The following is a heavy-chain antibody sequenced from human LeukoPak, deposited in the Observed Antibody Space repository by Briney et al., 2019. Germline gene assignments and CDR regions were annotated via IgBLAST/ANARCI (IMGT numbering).Heavy chain of an antibody. Sequence: GGSLRLSCAAYGFTFTTYWMGWVRQAPGKGLEWVASIKQDGSEKYYVDSVKGRFTISRDNAKKSLYLQMNSLRVEDTAVYYCARAYSERYGLGYYYMDVWGKGTTVTVSS. CDR2: IKQDGSEK. D-gene: IGHD1-26*01. V-gene: IGHV3-7*01. J-gene: IGHJ6*03. CDR3: ARAYSERYGLGYYYMDV. CDR1: GFTFTTYW.